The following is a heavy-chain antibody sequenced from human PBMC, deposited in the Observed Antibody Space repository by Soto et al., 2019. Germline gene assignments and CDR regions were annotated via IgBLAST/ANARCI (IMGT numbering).Heavy chain of an antibody. V-gene: IGHV6-1*01. CDR2: TYYRSKWYN. CDR1: GDSVSSNSAA. Sequence: SQTLSLTCAISGDSVSSNSAAWNWIMQSPSRGLEWLGRTYYRSKWYNDYAVSVKSRITINPDTSKNQNSLQLNSVTPEDTDENYCARVCRSGWYFDFDYWAHGTLVTVSS. CDR3: ARVCRSGWYFDFDY. J-gene: IGHJ4*01. D-gene: IGHD6-19*01.